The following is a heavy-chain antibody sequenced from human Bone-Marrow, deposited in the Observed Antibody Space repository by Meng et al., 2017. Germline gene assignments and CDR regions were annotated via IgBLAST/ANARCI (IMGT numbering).Heavy chain of an antibody. J-gene: IGHJ4*02. V-gene: IGHV3-7*01. D-gene: IGHD1-26*01. CDR3: ATSVVGPTTRHFDY. CDR2: IKSDGSAQ. Sequence: GEFLKISCAASGFTFSTYWMNWVRQAPGKGLEWVANIKSDGSAQYYVDSVKGRFTISRDNAKNSVHLQINSLRAEDTAVYYCATSVVGPTTRHFDYWGQGTLVSVSS. CDR1: GFTFSTYW.